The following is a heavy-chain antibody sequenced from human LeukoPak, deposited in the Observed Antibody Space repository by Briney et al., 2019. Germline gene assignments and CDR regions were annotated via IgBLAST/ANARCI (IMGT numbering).Heavy chain of an antibody. J-gene: IGHJ4*02. Sequence: GGSLRLSCAASGFTFTSVWMHWFRQAPGRGLVWISRISTDGAITGYTDSVKGRFTISRDNAKNTLYLQMNSLRAEDTAVYYCARDRTTVTLFDYWGQGALVTVSS. CDR3: ARDRTTVTLFDY. CDR1: GFTFTSVW. D-gene: IGHD4-17*01. CDR2: ISTDGAIT. V-gene: IGHV3-74*01.